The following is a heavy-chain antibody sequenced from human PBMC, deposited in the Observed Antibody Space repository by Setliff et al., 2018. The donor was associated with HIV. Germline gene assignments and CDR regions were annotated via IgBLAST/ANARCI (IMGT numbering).Heavy chain of an antibody. J-gene: IGHJ5*02. D-gene: IGHD3-22*01. Sequence: SETLSLTCSVSGGSIGSGTYYWSWIRQLPGKGLEWIGYIYYSGSTYYNPSLKGRVTISLDTSKNHYSLNLTSVTAADTAVYYCARAAWDYYDTTLLGGSFDPWGQGTLVTVSS. V-gene: IGHV4-31*03. CDR1: GGSIGSGTYY. CDR3: ARAAWDYYDTTLLGGSFDP. CDR2: IYYSGST.